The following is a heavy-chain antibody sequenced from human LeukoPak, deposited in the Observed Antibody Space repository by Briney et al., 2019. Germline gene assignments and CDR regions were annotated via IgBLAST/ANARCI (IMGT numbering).Heavy chain of an antibody. CDR1: GGSISSGDYY. Sequence: SQTLSLTCTVSGGSISSGDYYWSWIRQPPGKGLEWIGHIYYSGSTYYNPSLKSRVTISVDTSKNQFSLKLSSVTAADTAVYYCANSDYGDYFFDYWGQGTLVTVSS. V-gene: IGHV4-30-4*01. CDR2: IYYSGST. J-gene: IGHJ4*02. CDR3: ANSDYGDYFFDY. D-gene: IGHD4-17*01.